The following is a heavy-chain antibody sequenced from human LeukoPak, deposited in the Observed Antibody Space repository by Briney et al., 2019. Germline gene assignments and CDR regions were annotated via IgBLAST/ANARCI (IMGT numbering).Heavy chain of an antibody. J-gene: IGHJ1*01. Sequence: PGGSLRLSCAASGFTFSSYSMNWVRQAPGKGLEWVGRIKSKTDGGTTDYAAPVKGRFTISRDDSKNTLYLQMNSLKTEDTAVYYCTTIFPSADSRHKRTQHWGQGTLVTVSS. CDR1: GFTFSSYS. D-gene: IGHD3-3*01. V-gene: IGHV3-15*01. CDR3: TTIFPSADSRHKRTQH. CDR2: IKSKTDGGTT.